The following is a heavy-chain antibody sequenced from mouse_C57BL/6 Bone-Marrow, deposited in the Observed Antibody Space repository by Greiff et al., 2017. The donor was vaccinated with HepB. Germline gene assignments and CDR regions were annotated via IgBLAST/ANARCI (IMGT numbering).Heavy chain of an antibody. J-gene: IGHJ2*01. D-gene: IGHD2-12*01. CDR2: SRNKANDYTT. CDR3: ARDACYSSFDY. V-gene: IGHV7-1*01. CDR1: GFTFSDFY. Sequence: EVQRVESGGGLVQSGRSLRLSCATSGFTFSDFYMEWVRQAPGKGLEWIAASRNKANDYTTEYSASVKGRFIVSRYTSQSILYLQMNALRAEDTAIYYCARDACYSSFDYWGQGTTLTVSS.